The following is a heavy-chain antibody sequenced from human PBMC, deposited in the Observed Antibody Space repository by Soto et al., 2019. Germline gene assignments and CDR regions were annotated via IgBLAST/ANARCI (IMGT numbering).Heavy chain of an antibody. V-gene: IGHV4-59*01. CDR1: GASISGYH. CDR3: AIEIGYCTTTSCHAGPLYYYMDV. D-gene: IGHD2-2*01. Sequence: PSETLSLTCTVSGASISGYHWSWVRQPPGKGLEWIGNFSNSGTPNYNPSLKSRVTISADTSNDQFSLRLISVTAADTAVYYCAIEIGYCTTTSCHAGPLYYYMDVWGKGTTVTVSS. J-gene: IGHJ6*03. CDR2: FSNSGTP.